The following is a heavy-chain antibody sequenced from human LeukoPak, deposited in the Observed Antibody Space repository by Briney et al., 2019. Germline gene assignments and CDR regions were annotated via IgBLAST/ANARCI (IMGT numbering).Heavy chain of an antibody. V-gene: IGHV3-30-3*01. Sequence: GRSLRLSCAASGFTFSSYAMHWVRQAPGKGLEWVAVISYDGSNKYYADSVKGRFTISRDNSKNTLYLQMNSLRAEDTAVYYCARDLSSLALTPKVVSSHYYYYYGMDVWGQGTTVTVSS. J-gene: IGHJ6*02. CDR2: ISYDGSNK. CDR3: ARDLSSLALTPKVVSSHYYYYYGMDV. CDR1: GFTFSSYA. D-gene: IGHD3-22*01.